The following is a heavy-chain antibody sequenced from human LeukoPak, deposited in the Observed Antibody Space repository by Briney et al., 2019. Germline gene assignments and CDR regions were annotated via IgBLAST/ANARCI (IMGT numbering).Heavy chain of an antibody. V-gene: IGHV6-1*01. J-gene: IGHJ4*02. CDR2: TYYRSKWYN. D-gene: IGHD6-25*01. CDR1: GDSVSSNSAA. CDR3: ASRGYGSYYFDS. Sequence: SQTLSLTCAISGDSVSSNSAAWNWIRQSPSRGLEWLVRTYYRSKWYNDYAVSVKSRITINPDTFKNQFSLQLNSVTPEDTAVYYCASRGYGSYYFDSWGQGTLVTVSS.